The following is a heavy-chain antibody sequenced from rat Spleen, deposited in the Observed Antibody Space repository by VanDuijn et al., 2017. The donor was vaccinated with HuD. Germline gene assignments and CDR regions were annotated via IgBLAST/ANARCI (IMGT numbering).Heavy chain of an antibody. V-gene: IGHV5-31*01. CDR2: ISPSGGIT. Sequence: EVQLVESGGGLVQPGRSLKLSCVASGFTFNNYWMTWIRQAPGKGLEWVASISPSGGITDYRDSMKGRFAISRDNAKSTLYLQMDSLRSEDTATYYCTRDRTGASFDYWGQGVMVTVSS. J-gene: IGHJ2*01. CDR1: GFTFNNYW. D-gene: IGHD4-2*01. CDR3: TRDRTGASFDY.